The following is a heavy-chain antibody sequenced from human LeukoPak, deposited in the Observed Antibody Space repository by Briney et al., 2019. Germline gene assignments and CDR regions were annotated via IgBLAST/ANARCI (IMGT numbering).Heavy chain of an antibody. Sequence: GASAKVSCKASGYTFTSYDINWVRQATGQGLEWMGWMNLNSGNTGYAQKFQGRVTMTRNTSISTAYMELSSLRSEDTAVYYCARGRSSSKLYGMDVWGQGTTVTVSS. CDR1: GYTFTSYD. CDR2: MNLNSGNT. D-gene: IGHD6-13*01. CDR3: ARGRSSSKLYGMDV. J-gene: IGHJ6*02. V-gene: IGHV1-8*01.